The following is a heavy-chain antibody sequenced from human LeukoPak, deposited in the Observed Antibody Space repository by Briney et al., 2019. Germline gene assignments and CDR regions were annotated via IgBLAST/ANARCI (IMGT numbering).Heavy chain of an antibody. Sequence: SETLSLTCAVYGGSFSGYYWSWIRQPPGKGLEWIGEINHSGSTNYNPSLKSRVTISVDTSKNQFSLKLSSVTAADTAVYYCARDAMYNSRWSYAFDFWGQGTMVTVSS. J-gene: IGHJ3*01. V-gene: IGHV4-34*01. CDR2: INHSGST. D-gene: IGHD6-19*01. CDR3: ARDAMYNSRWSYAFDF. CDR1: GGSFSGYY.